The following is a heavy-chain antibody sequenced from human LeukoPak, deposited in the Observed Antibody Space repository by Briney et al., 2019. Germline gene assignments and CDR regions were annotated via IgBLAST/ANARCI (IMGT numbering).Heavy chain of an antibody. CDR1: GYTLTELS. CDR3: ATESSGWYSDSYFDY. CDR2: FDPEDGET. D-gene: IGHD6-19*01. J-gene: IGHJ4*02. V-gene: IGHV1-24*01. Sequence: ASVKVSCKVSGYTLTELSMHWVRQAPGKGLEWMGGFDPEDGETIYAQKFQGRVTMTEDTSTDTAYMELSSLRSEDTAVYYCATESSGWYSDSYFDYWGQGTLVTVSS.